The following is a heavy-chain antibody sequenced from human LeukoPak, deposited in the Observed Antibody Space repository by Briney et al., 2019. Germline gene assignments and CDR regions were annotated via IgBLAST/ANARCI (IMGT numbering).Heavy chain of an antibody. CDR3: AAHVGNAGDFGY. CDR1: GFIFSSYS. Sequence: PGGSLRLSCAASGFIFSSYSMNWVRQAPGKGLEWVSFISSSSSNIYYAESLKGRITISRDNAKNSLHLQMNSLRAEDTAVYYCAAHVGNAGDFGYWGQGTLVAVSS. D-gene: IGHD4-23*01. V-gene: IGHV3-21*01. CDR2: ISSSSSNI. J-gene: IGHJ4*02.